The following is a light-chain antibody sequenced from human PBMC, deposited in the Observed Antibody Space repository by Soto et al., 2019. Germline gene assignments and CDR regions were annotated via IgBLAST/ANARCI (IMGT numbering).Light chain of an antibody. CDR1: QSVSSSY. CDR2: ATS. V-gene: IGKV3-20*01. Sequence: DIVLTQSPGTLSLSPGERASLSCRASQSVSSSYLAWYQHKPGQAPRLLIFATSRRATGVPDTFSGSGSGTEFTLTISRLEPEDFAVYYCQQCGTSPGTFGQGTKVEI. J-gene: IGKJ1*01. CDR3: QQCGTSPGT.